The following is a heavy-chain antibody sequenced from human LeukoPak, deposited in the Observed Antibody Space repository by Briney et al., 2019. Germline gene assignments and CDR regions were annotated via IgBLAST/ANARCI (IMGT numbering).Heavy chain of an antibody. D-gene: IGHD3-16*01. J-gene: IGHJ4*02. Sequence: GGSLRLSCAASGFTFSSYSMNWVRQAPGKGLEWVSSISSSSYIYYADSVKGRFTISRDNAKNSLYLQMNSLRAEDTAVYYCARDPEAYVWGSYSPDYWGQGTLVTVSS. CDR1: GFTFSSYS. CDR3: ARDPEAYVWGSYSPDY. CDR2: ISSSSYI. V-gene: IGHV3-21*01.